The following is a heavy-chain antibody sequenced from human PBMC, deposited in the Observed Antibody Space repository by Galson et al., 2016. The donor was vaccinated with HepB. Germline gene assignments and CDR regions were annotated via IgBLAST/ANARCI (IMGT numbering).Heavy chain of an antibody. D-gene: IGHD3-9*01. CDR2: ISYDGSNN. V-gene: IGHV3-30*04. J-gene: IGHJ6*02. CDR3: ARGDLQARYRSAFHYFGMDV. Sequence: SLRLSCAASGFTFSSYAMHWVRLVPGKGLEWVAVISYDGSNNYYSDSVKGRFSISRDNSKNTLFVQLNSLRVEDAAVYYCARGDLQARYRSAFHYFGMDVWGQGTTVTVSS. CDR1: GFTFSSYA.